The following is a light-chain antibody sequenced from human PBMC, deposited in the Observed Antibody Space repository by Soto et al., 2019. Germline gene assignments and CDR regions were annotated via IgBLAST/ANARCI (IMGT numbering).Light chain of an antibody. CDR3: QQYGSSPTT. CDR1: QSVSSY. J-gene: IGKJ1*01. CDR2: GAS. Sequence: EIVLTQSPATLSLSPGERATLSCRASQSVSSYLAWYQQKPGQAPRRLIFGASFRATGIPDRFSGSGSGTHFTLTISRLEPEDFAVYYCQQYGSSPTTFGQGTKVDIK. V-gene: IGKV3-20*01.